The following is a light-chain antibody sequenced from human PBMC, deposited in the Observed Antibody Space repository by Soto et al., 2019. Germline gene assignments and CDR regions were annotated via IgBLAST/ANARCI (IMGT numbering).Light chain of an antibody. J-gene: IGLJ2*01. Sequence: QSVLTQPASVAGSPGQSITISCTGTSSDVGDYDHVSWYQQHPGRAPKLMIYEVINRPSGVSTRFSGSKSGNTASLTISGLQTEYEADYYCTSFTSTSAVVVLGGGTKVTVL. CDR1: SSDVGDYDH. CDR3: TSFTSTSAVVV. V-gene: IGLV2-14*01. CDR2: EVI.